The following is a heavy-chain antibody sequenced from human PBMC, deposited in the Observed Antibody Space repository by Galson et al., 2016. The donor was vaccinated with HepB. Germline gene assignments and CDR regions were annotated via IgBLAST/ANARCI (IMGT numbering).Heavy chain of an antibody. CDR2: ILPTSGVT. D-gene: IGHD7-27*01. CDR3: ARDFNWGPDF. J-gene: IGHJ1*01. Sequence: SVKVSCKASGYRFTDSYLHWIRQAPGRGLEWMGWILPTSGVTHYAQSFQGRITVTADTAINTLYMQLDRLTSDDTAVYFCARDFNWGPDFWGQGSLVTVSS. CDR1: GYRFTDSY. V-gene: IGHV1-2*02.